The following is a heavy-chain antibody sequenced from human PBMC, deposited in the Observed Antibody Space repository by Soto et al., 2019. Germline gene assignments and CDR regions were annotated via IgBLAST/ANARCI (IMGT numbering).Heavy chain of an antibody. Sequence: QVQLQESGPGLVKPSETLSLSCTVSGGSISSYYWGWFRQSPGKRMEWIGYVHHSWGSSYNPSLQRRVAISLDTSKSQFSLKVTSVTATDTAVYYCARKGFGPLHGLVDVWGQGTTVTVSS. V-gene: IGHV4-59*08. D-gene: IGHD3-10*01. J-gene: IGHJ6*02. CDR1: GGSISSYY. CDR2: VHHSWGS. CDR3: ARKGFGPLHGLVDV.